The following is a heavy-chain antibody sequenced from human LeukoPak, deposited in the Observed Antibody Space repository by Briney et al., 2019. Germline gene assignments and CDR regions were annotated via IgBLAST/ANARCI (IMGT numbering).Heavy chain of an antibody. V-gene: IGHV3-48*03. D-gene: IGHD3-16*01. Sequence: GGSLRLSCTASGFTFSGSEMSWVRQTPGKGLEWLSNIRTDGTTTYYADSAKGRFTISRDNAENSLYLQMDRLRPDDTALYYCARSFGWHFDLWGRGTLVTVSS. CDR1: GFTFSGSE. CDR3: ARSFGWHFDL. CDR2: IRTDGTTT. J-gene: IGHJ2*01.